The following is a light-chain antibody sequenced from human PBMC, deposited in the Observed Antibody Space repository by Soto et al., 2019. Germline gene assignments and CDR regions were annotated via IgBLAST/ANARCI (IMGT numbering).Light chain of an antibody. Sequence: QSVLTQPPSASGSPGQRVTISCSGGSSNIGTNVVNWYQQVAGTAPKLLIYSNYQRPSGVPDRFSGSRSGTSASLAISGLQSEDEAAYYCATWDDSLHSVLFGGGTKVTVL. V-gene: IGLV1-44*01. J-gene: IGLJ2*01. CDR1: SSNIGTNV. CDR2: SNY. CDR3: ATWDDSLHSVL.